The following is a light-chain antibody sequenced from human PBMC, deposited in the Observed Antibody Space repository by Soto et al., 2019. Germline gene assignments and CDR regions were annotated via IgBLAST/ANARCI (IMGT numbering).Light chain of an antibody. CDR2: DAS. J-gene: IGKJ1*01. Sequence: DIPLTQSPSSLSASVGDKVTITCRASQSIRSYLNWVQQKPGKAPKLLIYDASSLQTGVPSRFSGSGSGTDYSLTISSLKPADFATYYCQQSYSTPPWTFGQGTKVEIK. V-gene: IGKV1-39*01. CDR3: QQSYSTPPWT. CDR1: QSIRSY.